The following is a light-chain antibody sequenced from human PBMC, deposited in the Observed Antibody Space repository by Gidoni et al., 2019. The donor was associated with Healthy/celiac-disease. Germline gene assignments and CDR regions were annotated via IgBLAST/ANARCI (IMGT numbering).Light chain of an antibody. V-gene: IGKV3-15*01. CDR3: QQYNNWPRT. Sequence: EIVMTQSPATLSLSPGERATRSCRASQSVSSNLAWYQQKPGQAPRLLIYGASTRATGIPARFSGSGSGTEFTLTISSLQSEDFAVYYCQQYNNWPRTFGQGTKVEIK. CDR1: QSVSSN. J-gene: IGKJ1*01. CDR2: GAS.